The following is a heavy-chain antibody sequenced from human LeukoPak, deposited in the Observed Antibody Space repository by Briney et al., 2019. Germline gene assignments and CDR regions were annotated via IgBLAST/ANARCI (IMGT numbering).Heavy chain of an antibody. Sequence: PSETLSLTCTVSGGSISSSSYYWGWIRQPPGKGLEWIGRIYYSGSTYYNPSLKSRVTISVDTSKNQFSLKLSSVTAADTAVYYCARVGVGYSSSWYRYYYYYMDVWGKGTTVTVSS. J-gene: IGHJ6*03. CDR1: GGSISSSSYY. D-gene: IGHD6-13*01. V-gene: IGHV4-39*07. CDR3: ARVGVGYSSSWYRYYYYYMDV. CDR2: IYYSGST.